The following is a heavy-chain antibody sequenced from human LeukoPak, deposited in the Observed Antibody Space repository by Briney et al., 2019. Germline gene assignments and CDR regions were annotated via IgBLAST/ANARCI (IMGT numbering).Heavy chain of an antibody. V-gene: IGHV3-66*01. J-gene: IGHJ4*02. CDR1: GFTVSSNY. CDR2: IYSGGST. Sequence: PGGSLRLSCAASGFTVSSNYMSWVRQAPGKGLEWVSVIYSGGSTYYADSVKGRFTISRDNSKNTLYLQMNSLRAEDTAVYYCAKDRHYYGSGSYLDYWGQGTLVTVSS. D-gene: IGHD3-10*01. CDR3: AKDRHYYGSGSYLDY.